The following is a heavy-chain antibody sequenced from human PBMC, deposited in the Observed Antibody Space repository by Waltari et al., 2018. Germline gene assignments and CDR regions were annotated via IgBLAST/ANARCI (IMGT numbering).Heavy chain of an antibody. CDR1: GFTFSNYD. J-gene: IGHJ4*02. CDR3: ATSRGFREFANY. CDR2: ISGNGGRT. Sequence: EAQLVESGGGLVQPGGSLRLSCAASGFTFSNYDMHWVRQAPGKGLEDVSAISGNGGRTYYADSVKGRFTISRDNSKNTLYLQMGSLRAEDMAVYYCATSRGFREFANYWGQGTLVTVSS. D-gene: IGHD3-10*01. V-gene: IGHV3-64*07.